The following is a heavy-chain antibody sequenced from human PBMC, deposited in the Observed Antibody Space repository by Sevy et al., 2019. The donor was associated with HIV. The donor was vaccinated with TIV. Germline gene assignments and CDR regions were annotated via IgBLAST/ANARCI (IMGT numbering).Heavy chain of an antibody. D-gene: IGHD7-27*01. CDR2: IHYTGTT. V-gene: IGHV4-38-2*01. Sequence: SETLSLTCVVSGYSISSGYWWDWFRRPPGKGLEWIGAIHYTGTTQYTPSLNRRVTVSADTSKNQFSLRLSSMTAADTAVYYCASHDWGREDYWGHGTLVTVSS. CDR1: GYSISSGYW. J-gene: IGHJ4*01. CDR3: ASHDWGREDY.